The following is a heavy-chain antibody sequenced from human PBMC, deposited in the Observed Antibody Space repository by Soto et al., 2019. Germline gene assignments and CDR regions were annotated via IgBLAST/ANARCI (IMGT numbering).Heavy chain of an antibody. Sequence: SETLSLTCAVYGGSFSGYYWSWIRQPPGKGLEWIGEINHSGSTNYNPSLRSRVTISVDTSTNQFSLKLSSVTAADTAVYYCARAGVPTFDYWGQGTLVTVSS. CDR1: GGSFSGYY. D-gene: IGHD1-1*01. CDR3: ARAGVPTFDY. V-gene: IGHV4-34*01. CDR2: INHSGST. J-gene: IGHJ4*02.